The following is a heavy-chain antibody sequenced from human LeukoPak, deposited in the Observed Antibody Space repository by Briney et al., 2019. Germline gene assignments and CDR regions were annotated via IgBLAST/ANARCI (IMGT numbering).Heavy chain of an antibody. V-gene: IGHV3-33*06. CDR3: AKRTVTTPDWFDP. J-gene: IGHJ5*02. Sequence: AGGSLRLSCAASGFTFTSYGMHWVRQAPGKGLEWVAVIWYDGSNKDYADSVKGRFTISRDNSKNTLYLQMNSLRAEDTAVYYCAKRTVTTPDWFDPWGQGTLVTVSS. CDR1: GFTFTSYG. D-gene: IGHD4-17*01. CDR2: IWYDGSNK.